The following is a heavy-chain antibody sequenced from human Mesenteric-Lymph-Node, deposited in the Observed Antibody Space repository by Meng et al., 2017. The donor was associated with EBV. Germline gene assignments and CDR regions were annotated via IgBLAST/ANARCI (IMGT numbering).Heavy chain of an antibody. V-gene: IGHV6-1*01. CDR2: TYYRSKWYN. D-gene: IGHD3-9*01. CDR3: AGVGSTISTDWFDT. J-gene: IGHJ5*02. Sequence: QVQLHQSGPGPVKPSQTPPPACAISGESVSNTNGGWNWIRQSPSRGLEWLGRTYYRSKWYNDYAVSVKGRITINPDTTKNQVSLQLNSVTPEDTAVYYCAGVGSTISTDWFDTWGQGTLVTVSS. CDR1: GESVSNTNGG.